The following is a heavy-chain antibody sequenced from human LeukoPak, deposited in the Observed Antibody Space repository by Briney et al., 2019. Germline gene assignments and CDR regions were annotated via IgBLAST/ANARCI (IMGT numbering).Heavy chain of an antibody. J-gene: IGHJ6*03. CDR1: GFTFSSYS. D-gene: IGHD3-9*01. Sequence: SGGSLRLSCAASGFTFSSYSMNWVRQAPGKGLEWVSSISSSSSYIYYADSVKGRFTISRDNAKNSLYLQMNSLRAEDTAVYYCAREGLYYDILTGPDYYYYMDVWGKGTTVTTSS. CDR3: AREGLYYDILTGPDYYYYMDV. V-gene: IGHV3-21*01. CDR2: ISSSSSYI.